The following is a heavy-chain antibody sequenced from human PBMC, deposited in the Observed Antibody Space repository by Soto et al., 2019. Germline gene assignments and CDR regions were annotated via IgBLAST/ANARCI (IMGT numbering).Heavy chain of an antibody. CDR1: GGSISRSSYY. V-gene: IGHV4-39*07. D-gene: IGHD3-10*01. CDR3: ARDLRGRRSGRFDP. Sequence: TLSLTCNVSGGSISRSSYYWGWIRQPPGKGLEWIGNIYYSGNTYYNPSLKGRVTISVDTSKNQFSLKLSSVSAADTAMYYCARDLRGRRSGRFDPWGQGTLVTVSS. J-gene: IGHJ5*02. CDR2: IYYSGNT.